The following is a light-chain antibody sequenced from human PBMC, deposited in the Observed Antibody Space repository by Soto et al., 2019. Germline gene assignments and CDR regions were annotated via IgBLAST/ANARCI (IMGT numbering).Light chain of an antibody. CDR2: EVS. V-gene: IGLV2-14*01. J-gene: IGLJ1*01. CDR1: SRDVGNSKY. Sequence: QSVLTQPASVSGSPGQSINISCTGTSRDVGNSKYVSWYQQHPGKAPKLMIYEVSNRPSGVSNRFSGSKSGNTASLTISGLQAEDETDYYCFSYTSSGTYVFGTGTKVTVL. CDR3: FSYTSSGTYV.